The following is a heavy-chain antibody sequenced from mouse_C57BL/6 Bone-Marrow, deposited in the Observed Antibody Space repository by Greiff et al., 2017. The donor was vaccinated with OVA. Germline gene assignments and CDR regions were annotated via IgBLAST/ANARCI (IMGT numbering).Heavy chain of an antibody. CDR1: GYSITSGYY. J-gene: IGHJ2*01. V-gene: IGHV3-6*01. D-gene: IGHD1-3*01. CDR2: ISYDGSN. CDR3: ASLNCYFDY. Sequence: VQLKESGPGLVKPSQSLSLTCSVTGYSITSGYYWNWIRQFPGNKLEWMGYISYDGSNNYNPSLKNRISITRDTSKNQFFLKLNSVTTEDTATYYCASLNCYFDYWGQGTTLTVSS.